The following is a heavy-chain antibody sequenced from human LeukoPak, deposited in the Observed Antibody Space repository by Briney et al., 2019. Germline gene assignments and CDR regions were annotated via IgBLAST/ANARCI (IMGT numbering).Heavy chain of an antibody. D-gene: IGHD6-6*01. CDR2: MNPHSGNT. J-gene: IGHJ4*02. Sequence: ASAKVSCKASGNAFTISDFNWVRQATGQGPEWMGWMNPHSGNTGYAQKFQGRVTMTRNISINTAYLEISSLTSEDTAVYYCARQLSYSSSSLDYWGQGTLVTVSS. CDR1: GNAFTISD. CDR3: ARQLSYSSSSLDY. V-gene: IGHV1-8*01.